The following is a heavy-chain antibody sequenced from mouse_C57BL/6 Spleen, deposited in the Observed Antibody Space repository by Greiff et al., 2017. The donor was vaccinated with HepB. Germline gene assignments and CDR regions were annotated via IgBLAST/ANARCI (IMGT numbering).Heavy chain of an antibody. CDR2: ISGGGGNT. D-gene: IGHD2-5*01. J-gene: IGHJ3*01. Sequence: EVNVVESGGGLVKPGGSLKLSCAASGFTFSSYTMSWVRQTPEKRLEWVATISGGGGNTYYPDSVKGRFTISRDNAKNTLYLQMSRLRSEDTALYYCARPYSNVFAYWGQGTLVTVSA. CDR3: ARPYSNVFAY. CDR1: GFTFSSYT. V-gene: IGHV5-9*01.